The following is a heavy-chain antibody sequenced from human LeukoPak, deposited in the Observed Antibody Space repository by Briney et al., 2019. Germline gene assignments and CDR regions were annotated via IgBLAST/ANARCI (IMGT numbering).Heavy chain of an antibody. CDR2: IYYSGSI. D-gene: IGHD1-1*01. CDR1: DGSINSYY. J-gene: IGHJ5*02. Sequence: SETLSLTCSVSDGSINSYYWNWIRRPPGKGLEWIGSIYYSGSIYYNPSLKSRVTISMDTSKNQFSLKVNSVTAADTSVYYCAKSIATTGMGFDPWGQGTLVTVSS. CDR3: AKSIATTGMGFDP. V-gene: IGHV4-59*05.